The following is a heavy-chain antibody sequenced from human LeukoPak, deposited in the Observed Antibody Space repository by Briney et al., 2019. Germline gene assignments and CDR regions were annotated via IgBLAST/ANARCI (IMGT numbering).Heavy chain of an antibody. J-gene: IGHJ4*02. CDR3: VRGTY. V-gene: IGHV1-8*02. Sequence: ASVRVSCKTSGYSFTNYGITWVRQATGQGLEWMGWMNPNSGNTGYAQNLQGRVTMTRDTSISTAYMELSSLRSADTAVYYCVRGTYWGQGTLVTVSS. CDR1: GYSFTNYG. CDR2: MNPNSGNT.